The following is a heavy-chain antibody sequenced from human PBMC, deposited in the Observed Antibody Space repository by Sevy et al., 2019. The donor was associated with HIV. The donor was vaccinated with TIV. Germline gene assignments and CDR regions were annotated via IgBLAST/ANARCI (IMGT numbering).Heavy chain of an antibody. CDR2: IKQDGSEK. CDR3: ARAGKDIVVVVAATLWDWFDP. J-gene: IGHJ5*02. D-gene: IGHD2-15*01. Sequence: GGSLRLSCAASGFTFSSYWMSWVRQAPGKGLEWVANIKQDGSEKYYVDSVKGRFTISRDNAKNSLYLQMNSLRAEDTAGYYCARAGKDIVVVVAATLWDWFDPWGQGTLVTVSS. CDR1: GFTFSSYW. V-gene: IGHV3-7*01.